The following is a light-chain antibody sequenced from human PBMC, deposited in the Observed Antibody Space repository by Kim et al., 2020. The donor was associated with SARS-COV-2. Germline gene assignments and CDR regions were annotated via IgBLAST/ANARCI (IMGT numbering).Light chain of an antibody. J-gene: IGKJ4*01. CDR1: QDIHIF. V-gene: IGKV1-16*02. CDR3: QQYKTHPPT. CDR2: GAS. Sequence: DILMTQSPSSLSASVGDRVTITCRASQDIHIFLAWFPQKLGKAPKSLIYGASNLQSGIPSNFSGSGSGTDFTLTISSLQPEDCATYYCQQYKTHPPTFRGGNKVDIK.